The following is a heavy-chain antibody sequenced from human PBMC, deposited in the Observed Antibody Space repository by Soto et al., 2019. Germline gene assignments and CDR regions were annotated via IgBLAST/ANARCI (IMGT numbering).Heavy chain of an antibody. CDR1: GFTFSSYD. D-gene: IGHD5-12*01. V-gene: IGHV3-13*01. CDR3: AVATRRFDYYYGMDV. CDR2: IGTAGDT. Sequence: GGSLRLSCAASGFTFSSYDMHWVRQATGKGLEWVSAIGTAGDTYYPGSVKGRFTISRENAKNSLYLQMNSLRAGDTAAYYCAVATRRFDYYYGMDVWGQGTTVTVSS. J-gene: IGHJ6*02.